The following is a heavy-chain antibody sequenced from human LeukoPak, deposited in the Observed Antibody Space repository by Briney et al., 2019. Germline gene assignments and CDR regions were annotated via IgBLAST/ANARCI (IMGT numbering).Heavy chain of an antibody. J-gene: IGHJ4*02. Sequence: PSETLSLTCTVSGGSIISSSDYWGWIRQPPGKGLEWIGSIYYSGSTYYNPSLKSRVTVSVDTSKNQFSLKLSSVTAADTAVYYCARQEVVGATGGDYWGQGTLVTVSS. CDR3: ARQEVVGATGGDY. V-gene: IGHV4-39*01. D-gene: IGHD1-26*01. CDR2: IYYSGST. CDR1: GGSIISSSDY.